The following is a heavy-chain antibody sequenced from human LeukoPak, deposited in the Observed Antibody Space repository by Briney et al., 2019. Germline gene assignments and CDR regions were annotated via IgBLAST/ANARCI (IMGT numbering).Heavy chain of an antibody. V-gene: IGHV3-11*01. J-gene: IGHJ1*01. CDR1: GFTFSDYY. Sequence: GGSLRLSCVASGFTFSDYYMTWIRQAPGKGLEWVSYISSSGSTIYYADSVKGRFTISRDNAKNSLYLQVNSLRAEDTAVYYCARDSSSWYRAQYFQHWGQGTLVTVSS. CDR3: ARDSSSWYRAQYFQH. D-gene: IGHD6-13*01. CDR2: ISSSGSTI.